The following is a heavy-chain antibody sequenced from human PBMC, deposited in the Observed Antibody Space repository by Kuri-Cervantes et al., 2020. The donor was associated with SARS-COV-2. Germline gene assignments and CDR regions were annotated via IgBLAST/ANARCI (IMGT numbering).Heavy chain of an antibody. J-gene: IGHJ4*02. CDR3: ARYDSSAENEGTVCY. D-gene: IGHD3-22*01. CDR2: ISYDGNNK. CDR1: GFTFSSYA. V-gene: IGHV3-30-3*01. Sequence: GGSLRLSCAASGFTFSSYAMHWVRQAPGKGLEWVAVISYDGNNKYYADSVKGRFTISRDNSKNTLYLQMNSLRAEDTAVYYCARYDSSAENEGTVCYWGQGTLVTVSS.